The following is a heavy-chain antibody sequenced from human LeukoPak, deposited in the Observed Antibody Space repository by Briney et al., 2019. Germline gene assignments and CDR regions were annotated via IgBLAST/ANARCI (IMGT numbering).Heavy chain of an antibody. Sequence: RASVKVSCKASGYTFTGYYMHWVRQAPGQGLEWMGWINPNSGGTNYAQKFQGRATMTRDTSISTAYMELRSLRSDDTAVYYCARLVGGDIVVVPAEEGYFDYWGQGTLVTVSS. CDR2: INPNSGGT. CDR1: GYTFTGYY. CDR3: ARLVGGDIVVVPAEEGYFDY. J-gene: IGHJ4*02. D-gene: IGHD2-2*01. V-gene: IGHV1-2*02.